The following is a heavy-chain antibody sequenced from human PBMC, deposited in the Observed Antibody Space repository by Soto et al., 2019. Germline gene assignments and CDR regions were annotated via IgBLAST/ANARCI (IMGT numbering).Heavy chain of an antibody. CDR3: ARVAGLVAVAGHLDY. CDR2: INPNSGGT. V-gene: IGHV1-2*02. CDR1: GYTFTGYY. D-gene: IGHD6-19*01. J-gene: IGHJ4*02. Sequence: ASVKVSCKASGYTFTGYYMHWVRQAPGQGLEWMGWINPNSGGTNYAQKFQGRVTITADESTSTAYMELSSLRSEDTAVYYCARVAGLVAVAGHLDYWGQGTLVTVSS.